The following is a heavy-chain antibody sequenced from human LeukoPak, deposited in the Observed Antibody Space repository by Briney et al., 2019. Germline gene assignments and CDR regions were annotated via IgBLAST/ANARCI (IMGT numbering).Heavy chain of an antibody. Sequence: GGSLRLSCAASTFTFSSYAMSWVRQAPGKGLEWVSIIYSGGSTYYADSVKGRFTISRDDFKHTVYLQMNNLRAEDTAVYYCARASEGSAWYVDSWGQGTLVTVSS. V-gene: IGHV3-53*01. CDR3: ARASEGSAWYVDS. J-gene: IGHJ4*02. CDR2: IYSGGST. CDR1: TFTFSSYA. D-gene: IGHD6-19*01.